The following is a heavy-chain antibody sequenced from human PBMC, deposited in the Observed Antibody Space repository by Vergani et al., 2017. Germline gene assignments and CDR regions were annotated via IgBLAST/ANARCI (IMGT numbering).Heavy chain of an antibody. V-gene: IGHV1-46*03. CDR1: GYTFSSYY. CDR3: ARDMVRGVIPLNYGMDV. Sequence: QVLLVQSGAEVKKPGASVKVSCKASGYTFSSYYMHWVRQAPGQGLEWMGIINPSGGSTSYAQKFQGRVTMTRDTSTSTVYMELSSLRSEDSAVYYCARDMVRGVIPLNYGMDVWGQGTTVTVSS. CDR2: INPSGGST. D-gene: IGHD3-10*01. J-gene: IGHJ6*02.